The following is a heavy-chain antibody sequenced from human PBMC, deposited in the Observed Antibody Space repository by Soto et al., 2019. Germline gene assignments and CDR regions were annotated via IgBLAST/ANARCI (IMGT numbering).Heavy chain of an antibody. V-gene: IGHV4-59*01. J-gene: IGHJ6*02. D-gene: IGHD3-3*01. CDR2: IYYSGST. CDR1: GGSISSYD. CDR3: VIYPADFWSGYARGYYGMDV. Sequence: PSETLSLTCTVSGGSISSYDWSWIRQPPGKGLEWIGYIYYSGSTNYNPSLKSRVTISVDTSKNQFSLKMSSVTAADTAVYYCVIYPADFWSGYARGYYGMDVWGQGTMVTVSS.